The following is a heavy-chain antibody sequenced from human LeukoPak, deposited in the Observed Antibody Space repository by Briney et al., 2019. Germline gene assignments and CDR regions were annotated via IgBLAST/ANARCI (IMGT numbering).Heavy chain of an antibody. D-gene: IGHD2-15*01. CDR3: AREEMRSQAGGHCNSGSCPIDY. CDR1: GFTFSTYG. J-gene: IGHJ4*02. Sequence: GGSLRLSCTASGFTFSTYGMHWVRQAPGKGLEWVAFIRSDGSNKYYADSVKGRFTTSRDNSKNTLYLQMNSLRAADTAVYFCAREEMRSQAGGHCNSGSCPIDYWGQGTLVTVSS. CDR2: IRSDGSNK. V-gene: IGHV3-30*02.